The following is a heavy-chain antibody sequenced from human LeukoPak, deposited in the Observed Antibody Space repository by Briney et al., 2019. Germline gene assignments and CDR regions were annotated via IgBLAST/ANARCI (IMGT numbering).Heavy chain of an antibody. V-gene: IGHV1-2*02. D-gene: IGHD1-26*01. CDR1: GYTFTGYY. J-gene: IGHJ6*02. Sequence: GASVKVSCKASGYTFTGYYMHWVRQAPGQGLEWMGWINPNSGGTNYAQKFQGRVTMTRDTSLSTAYMELSRLRSDDTAVYYCARNPYSGSYHFYYYYYGMDVWGQGTTVTVSS. CDR3: ARNPYSGSYHFYYYYYGMDV. CDR2: INPNSGGT.